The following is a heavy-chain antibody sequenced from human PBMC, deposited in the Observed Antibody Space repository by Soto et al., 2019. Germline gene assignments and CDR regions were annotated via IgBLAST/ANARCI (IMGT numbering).Heavy chain of an antibody. J-gene: IGHJ3*02. D-gene: IGHD2-2*01. Sequence: SETLSLTCTVSGGSISSSSYYWGWIRQPPGKGLEWIGSIYYSGSTYYNPSLKSQVTISVDTSKNEFSLKLSSVTAADTAVYYCARHGPPSYCSSTSCYDAFDIWGQGTMVTVSS. CDR1: GGSISSSSYY. CDR2: IYYSGST. CDR3: ARHGPPSYCSSTSCYDAFDI. V-gene: IGHV4-39*01.